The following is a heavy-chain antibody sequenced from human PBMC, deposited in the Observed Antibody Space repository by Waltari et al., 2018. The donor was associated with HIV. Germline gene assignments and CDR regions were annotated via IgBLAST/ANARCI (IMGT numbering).Heavy chain of an antibody. CDR2: INHSGST. V-gene: IGHV4-34*01. CDR3: ARGALGYCSSTSCPKNYYGMDV. J-gene: IGHJ6*02. D-gene: IGHD2-2*01. CDR1: GGSFSGYY. Sequence: QVQLQQWGAGLLKPSETLSLTCAVYGGSFSGYYWSWLRQPPGKRREWIGEINHSGSTNYNPSLKSRVTISVDTSKNQFSLKLSSVTAADTAVYYCARGALGYCSSTSCPKNYYGMDVWGQGTTVTVSS.